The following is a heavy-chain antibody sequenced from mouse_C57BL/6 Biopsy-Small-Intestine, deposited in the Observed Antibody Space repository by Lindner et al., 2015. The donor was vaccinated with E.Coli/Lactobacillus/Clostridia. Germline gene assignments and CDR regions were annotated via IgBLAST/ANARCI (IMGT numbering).Heavy chain of an antibody. J-gene: IGHJ2*01. V-gene: IGHV1-82*01. CDR3: ARRGPDYFDY. Sequence: VQLQESGPELVKPGASVKISCEASGFAFNNSWMNWVKQRPGEGLEWIGRIYPGDGDTNYNGKFKGKATLTADKSSSTAYMQLSSLTSEDSAVYFCARRGPDYFDYWGQGTTLTVSS. CDR1: GFAFNNSW. CDR2: IYPGDGDT.